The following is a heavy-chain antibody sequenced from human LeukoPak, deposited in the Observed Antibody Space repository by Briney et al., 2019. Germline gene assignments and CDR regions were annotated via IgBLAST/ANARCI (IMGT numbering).Heavy chain of an antibody. D-gene: IGHD2-21*01. CDR3: ARELPTVVVIATTLGNWFDP. V-gene: IGHV4-4*07. Sequence: SETLSLTCTVSGGSISDYYWSWIRQPAGKGLEWIGRIYSSGSTNYNPSLKSRVTISVDTSKNQFSLKLSSVTAADTAVYYCARELPTVVVIATTLGNWFDPWGQGTLVTVSS. CDR2: IYSSGST. CDR1: GGSISDYY. J-gene: IGHJ5*02.